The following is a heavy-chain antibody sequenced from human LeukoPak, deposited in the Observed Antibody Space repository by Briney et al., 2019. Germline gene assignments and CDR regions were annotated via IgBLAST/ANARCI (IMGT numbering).Heavy chain of an antibody. D-gene: IGHD3-10*01. V-gene: IGHV1-2*02. CDR1: DYTFNNYG. CDR3: ARGRITMVRGVLLFDY. J-gene: IGHJ4*02. CDR2: INIHTGDT. Sequence: ASVKVSCKASDYTFNNYGITWVRQAPGQGLEWMGWINIHTGDTRYPQKFQGRVTMTRDTSISTAYMELSRLRSDDTAVYYCARGRITMVRGVLLFDYWGQGTLVTVSS.